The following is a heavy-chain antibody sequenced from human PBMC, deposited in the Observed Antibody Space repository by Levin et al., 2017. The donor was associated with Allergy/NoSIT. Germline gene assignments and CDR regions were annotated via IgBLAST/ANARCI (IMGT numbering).Heavy chain of an antibody. Sequence: KISCKASGGTFSSYAISWVRQAPGQGLEWMGGIIPIFGTANYAQKFQGRVTITADESTSTAYMELSSLRSEDTAVYYCARGRPLVDMITFGGVIAKKYDAFDIWGQGTMVTVSS. D-gene: IGHD3-16*02. CDR2: IIPIFGTA. CDR3: ARGRPLVDMITFGGVIAKKYDAFDI. CDR1: GGTFSSYA. V-gene: IGHV1-69*01. J-gene: IGHJ3*02.